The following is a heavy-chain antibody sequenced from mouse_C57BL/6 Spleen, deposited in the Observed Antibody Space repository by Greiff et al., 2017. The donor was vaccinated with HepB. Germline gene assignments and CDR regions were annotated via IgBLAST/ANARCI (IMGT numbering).Heavy chain of an antibody. CDR2: ISYDGSN. CDR1: GYSITSGYY. V-gene: IGHV3-6*01. J-gene: IGHJ2*01. Sequence: EVQLQESGPGLVKPSQSLSLTCSVTGYSITSGYYWNWIRQFPGNKLEWMGYISYDGSNNYNPSLKNRISITRDTSKNQFFLKLNSVTTEDTATYYCASIYYDYDGYFDYWGQGTTLTVSS. CDR3: ASIYYDYDGYFDY. D-gene: IGHD2-4*01.